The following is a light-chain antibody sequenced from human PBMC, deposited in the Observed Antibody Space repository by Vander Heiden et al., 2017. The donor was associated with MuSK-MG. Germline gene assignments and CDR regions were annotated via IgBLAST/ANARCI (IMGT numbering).Light chain of an antibody. CDR3: QQSYSTPWT. J-gene: IGKJ1*01. V-gene: IGKV1-39*01. CDR1: QSISSY. CDR2: AAP. Sequence: DTQMTQSPSSLSASVGDRVTITCRASQSISSYLNWYQQKPGKAPKLLIYAAPSLQSGVPSRFSGSGSGTDFTLTISSLQPEDFATYYCQQSYSTPWTFGQGTKVEIK.